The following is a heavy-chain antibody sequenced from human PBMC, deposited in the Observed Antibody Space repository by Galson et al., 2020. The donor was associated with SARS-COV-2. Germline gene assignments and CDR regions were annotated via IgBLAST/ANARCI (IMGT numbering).Heavy chain of an antibody. CDR2: IYWNDDK. CDR1: GLSLSTSGVA. V-gene: IGHV2-5*01. D-gene: IGHD2-15*01. J-gene: IGHJ4*02. CDR3: ATTAYCCGASFHYEFDY. Sequence: SGPTLVKPTQTLTLTCTFTGLSLSTSGVAVGWIRQPPGTALEWPALIYWNDDKRYTPSLKSRLTIPKDTSKTPVVLTMTNMDPVDTATYYCATTAYCCGASFHYEFDYWGQGILVTVSS.